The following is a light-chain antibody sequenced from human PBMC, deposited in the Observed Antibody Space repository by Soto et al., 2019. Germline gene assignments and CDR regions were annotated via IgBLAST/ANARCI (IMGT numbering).Light chain of an antibody. CDR1: QSISSY. CDR3: QQTYGTLIWT. J-gene: IGKJ3*01. Sequence: DIQMTQSPSTLSGSVGGRVTXTCXASQSISSYLNWYQQKPGKAPKLLIYAASSLQSGVPSRFSGSGSGTDFTLTISSLQPEDFATYYCQQTYGTLIWTFGPGTKVDIK. CDR2: AAS. V-gene: IGKV1-39*01.